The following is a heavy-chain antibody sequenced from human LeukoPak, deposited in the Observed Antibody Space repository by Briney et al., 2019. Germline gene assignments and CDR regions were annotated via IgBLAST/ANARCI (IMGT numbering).Heavy chain of an antibody. CDR1: GFTFTSSA. D-gene: IGHD3-22*01. Sequence: ASVKVSCKASGFTFTSSAMQWVRQARGQRLEWRGWIVVGSGNTNYAQKFQERVTITRDMSTSTAYMELSSLRSEDTAVYYCAAEGVYYYDSSGYQNWFDPWGQGTLVTVSS. V-gene: IGHV1-58*02. CDR2: IVVGSGNT. CDR3: AAEGVYYYDSSGYQNWFDP. J-gene: IGHJ5*02.